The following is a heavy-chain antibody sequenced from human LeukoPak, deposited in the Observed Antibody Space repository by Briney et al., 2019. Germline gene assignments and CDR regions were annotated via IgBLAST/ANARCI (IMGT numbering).Heavy chain of an antibody. V-gene: IGHV4-61*02. D-gene: IGHD6-6*01. CDR3: ARGAIAARPMGT. Sequence: SQTLSLTCTVSGGSISSGSYYWSWIRQPAGKGLEWIGRIYTSGSTNYNPSLKSRVTISVDTSKNQFSLKLSSVTAADTAVYYCARGAIAARPMGTWGQGTLVTVSS. CDR2: IYTSGST. CDR1: GGSISSGSYY. J-gene: IGHJ5*02.